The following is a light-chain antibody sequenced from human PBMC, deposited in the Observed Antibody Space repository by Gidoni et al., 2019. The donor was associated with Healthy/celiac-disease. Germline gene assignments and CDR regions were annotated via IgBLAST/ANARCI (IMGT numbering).Light chain of an antibody. V-gene: IGLV1-40*01. CDR1: SSNIGAGYD. CDR3: QSYDSSLSGLYV. CDR2: DNS. J-gene: IGLJ1*01. Sequence: QSVLTQPPSVSGAPVQRVTISCTGSSSNIGAGYDVHWYQQLPGTAPKLLIYDNSNRPSGVPDRFSGSKSGTSASLAITGLQAEDEADYYCQSYDSSLSGLYVFGTGTKVTVL.